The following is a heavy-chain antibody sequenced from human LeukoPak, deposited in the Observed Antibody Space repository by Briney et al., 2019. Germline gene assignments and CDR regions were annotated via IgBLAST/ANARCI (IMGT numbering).Heavy chain of an antibody. CDR1: GYTFTSYY. V-gene: IGHV1-46*01. CDR3: ARAGEDYYGSGSYYRDYYYYYYMDV. J-gene: IGHJ6*03. CDR2: INPSGGST. D-gene: IGHD3-10*01. Sequence: ASVKVSCKASGYTFTSYYMHWVRQAPGQGLEWMGIINPSGGSTSYAQKFQGRVTMTRDMSTSTAYMELRSLRSDDTAVYYCARAGEDYYGSGSYYRDYYYYYYMDVWGKGTTVTISS.